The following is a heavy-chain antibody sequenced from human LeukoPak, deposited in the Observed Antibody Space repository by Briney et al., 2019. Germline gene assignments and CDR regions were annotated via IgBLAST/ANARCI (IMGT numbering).Heavy chain of an antibody. Sequence: SETLSLTCTVSGGSISSRSYSWGWIRQPPGKGLEWIGSIYYSGSTYYNPSLKSRVTMSVDTSESQFSLKLSSVTAADTAVYYCARHPHGDYVWFDPWGQGGLVTVPS. CDR2: IYYSGST. V-gene: IGHV4-39*01. CDR3: ARHPHGDYVWFDP. CDR1: GGSISSRSYS. D-gene: IGHD4-17*01. J-gene: IGHJ5*02.